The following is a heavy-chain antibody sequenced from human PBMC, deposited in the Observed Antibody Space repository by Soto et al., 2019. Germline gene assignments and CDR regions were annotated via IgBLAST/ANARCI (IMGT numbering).Heavy chain of an antibody. CDR3: ARESRCSSWYIHPLSIRHFDY. CDR1: GFTFSSYS. V-gene: IGHV3-48*02. J-gene: IGHJ4*02. Sequence: GSLRLSCAASGFTFSSYSMNWVRQAPGKGLEWVSYISSSSSTIYYADSVKGRFTISRDNAKNSLYLQMNSLRDEDTAVYYCARESRCSSWYIHPLSIRHFDYWGQGTLVTVSS. CDR2: ISSSSSTI. D-gene: IGHD6-13*01.